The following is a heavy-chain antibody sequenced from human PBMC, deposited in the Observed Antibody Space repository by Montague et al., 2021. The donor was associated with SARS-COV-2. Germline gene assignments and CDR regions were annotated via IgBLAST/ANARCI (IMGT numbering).Heavy chain of an antibody. CDR3: ARVTSAVAGANFYFDY. V-gene: IGHV4-38-2*02. J-gene: IGHJ4*02. Sequence: SETLSLTCTVSGGSISSCSYWGLIRQPPGKGLEWIGTSDDSGITXXSPXXXCRVTISLDTSKNQFSLNLDSVTATDTAMYYCARVTSAVAGANFYFDYWGQGTLVTVSS. CDR2: SDDSGIT. D-gene: IGHD4/OR15-4a*01. CDR1: GGSISSCSY.